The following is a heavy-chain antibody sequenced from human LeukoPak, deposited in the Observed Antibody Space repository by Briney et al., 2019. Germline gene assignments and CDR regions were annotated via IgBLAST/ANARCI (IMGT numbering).Heavy chain of an antibody. Sequence: ASVKVSCKASGYTFTGYYMHWVRQAPGQGLEWMGWINPNSGGTNYAQKFQGRVTMTRDTSIGTAYMELSRLRSDDTAVYYCARVATTVTTSGWFDPWGQGTLVTVSS. D-gene: IGHD4-17*01. CDR3: ARVATTVTTSGWFDP. J-gene: IGHJ5*02. V-gene: IGHV1-2*02. CDR2: INPNSGGT. CDR1: GYTFTGYY.